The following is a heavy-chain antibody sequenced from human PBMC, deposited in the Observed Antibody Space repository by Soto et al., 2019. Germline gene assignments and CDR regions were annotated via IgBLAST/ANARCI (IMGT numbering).Heavy chain of an antibody. CDR2: IIPIFGTA. V-gene: IGHV1-69*05. J-gene: IGHJ2*01. CDR3: AGAATVCYWYFYL. CDR1: GGTFSSYA. D-gene: IGHD4-17*01. Sequence: QVQLVQSGAEVKKPGSSVKVSCKASGGTFSSYAISWVRQAPGQGLEWMGGIIPIFGTANYAQKFQGRVTXTXDAXTSTAYMGLSSLRSEDTAVYDRAGAATVCYWYFYLWGRGTLVTVSS.